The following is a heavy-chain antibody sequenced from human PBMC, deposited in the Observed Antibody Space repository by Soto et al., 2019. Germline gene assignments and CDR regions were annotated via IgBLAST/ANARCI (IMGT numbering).Heavy chain of an antibody. Sequence: EVQLLESGGGLVQPGGSLRLSCAASGFTFKTFCMNWVRQAPGKGPEWVSGISGSRGRGDRKYADSVKGRCTISRDNSRNTLYLQMENLRGEDTAVYYCSKGLEDTTMPIEAYFDPWGQGTQVFVSS. D-gene: IGHD5-18*01. CDR1: GFTFKTFC. J-gene: IGHJ4*02. CDR2: ISGSRGRGDR. V-gene: IGHV3-23*01. CDR3: SKGLEDTTMPIEAYFDP.